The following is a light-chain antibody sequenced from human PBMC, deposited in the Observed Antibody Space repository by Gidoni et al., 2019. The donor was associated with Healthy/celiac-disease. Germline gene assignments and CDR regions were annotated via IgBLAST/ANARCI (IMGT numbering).Light chain of an antibody. CDR2: DAS. Sequence: DIQMTQSPSTLSASVGDRVTITCRASQSISSWLAWYQQKPGKAPKLLIYDASSLESGVPSRFSGSGSGTEFTLTISSLQPDDFATYYCQQYNSHPWTFXQXTKVEIK. V-gene: IGKV1-5*01. J-gene: IGKJ1*01. CDR1: QSISSW. CDR3: QQYNSHPWT.